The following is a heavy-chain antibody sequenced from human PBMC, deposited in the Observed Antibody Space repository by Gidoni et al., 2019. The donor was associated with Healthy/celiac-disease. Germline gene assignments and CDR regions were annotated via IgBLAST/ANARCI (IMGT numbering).Heavy chain of an antibody. D-gene: IGHD6-13*01. J-gene: IGHJ6*02. Sequence: QVQLVQSGAEVKKPGFSVKVSCKASGGTFSSYAISWVRQAPGQGLEWMGGIIPIFGTANYAQKFQGRVTITADESTSTAYMELSSLRSEDTAVYYCARSRGGYSSSWLLPYYYGMDVWGQGTTVTVSS. CDR2: IIPIFGTA. CDR3: ARSRGGYSSSWLLPYYYGMDV. CDR1: GGTFSSYA. V-gene: IGHV1-69*01.